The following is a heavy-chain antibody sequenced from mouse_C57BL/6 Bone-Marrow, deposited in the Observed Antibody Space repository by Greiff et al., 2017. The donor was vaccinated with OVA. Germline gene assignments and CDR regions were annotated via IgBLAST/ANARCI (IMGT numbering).Heavy chain of an antibody. CDR1: GYTFTSYW. CDR3: ARDGNYAYYYAMDY. D-gene: IGHD2-1*01. CDR2: IDPSDSYT. V-gene: IGHV1-50*01. J-gene: IGHJ4*01. Sequence: VQLQQPGAELVKPGASVKLSCKASGYTFTSYWMQWVKQRPGQGLEWIGEIDPSDSYTNYNQKFKGKATLTVDTSSSTAYMQLSSLTSEDSAVYYCARDGNYAYYYAMDYWGQGTSVTVSS.